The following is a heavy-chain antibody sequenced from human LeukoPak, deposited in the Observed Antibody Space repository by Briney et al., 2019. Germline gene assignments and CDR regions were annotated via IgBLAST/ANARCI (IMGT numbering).Heavy chain of an antibody. CDR1: GGSISSGSYY. CDR2: IYTSGST. D-gene: IGHD3-10*01. Sequence: TLSLTCTVSGGSISSGSYYWSWIRQPAGKGLEWIGRIYTSGSTNYNPSLKSRVTISADTSKNQFSLNLTSVTAADTAVYYCARGHRVRGVLGWLDPWGQGTLVTVSS. J-gene: IGHJ5*02. V-gene: IGHV4-61*02. CDR3: ARGHRVRGVLGWLDP.